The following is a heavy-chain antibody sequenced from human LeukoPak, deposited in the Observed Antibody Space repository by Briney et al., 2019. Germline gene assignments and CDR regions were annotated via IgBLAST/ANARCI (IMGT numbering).Heavy chain of an antibody. Sequence: PGGSLRLSCAASGFTFSSYSMNWVRQAPGKGLEWVAFIRYDGSNKYYADSVKGRFTISRDNSKNTLYLQMNSLRAEDTAVYYCAKAQGIFTVIVRGAYFDYWGQGTLVTVSS. D-gene: IGHD3-22*01. CDR2: IRYDGSNK. CDR1: GFTFSSYS. CDR3: AKAQGIFTVIVRGAYFDY. J-gene: IGHJ4*02. V-gene: IGHV3-30*02.